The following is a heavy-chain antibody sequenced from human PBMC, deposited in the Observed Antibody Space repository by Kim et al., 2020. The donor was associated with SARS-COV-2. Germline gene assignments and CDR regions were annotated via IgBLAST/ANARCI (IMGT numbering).Heavy chain of an antibody. J-gene: IGHJ3*02. CDR3: AHRLSLSSFDI. Sequence: DKSYSPSLKSRLTITKDTSKNQVVLTMTNMDPVDTATYYCAHRLSLSSFDIWGQGTMVTVSS. V-gene: IGHV2-5*01. CDR2: DK.